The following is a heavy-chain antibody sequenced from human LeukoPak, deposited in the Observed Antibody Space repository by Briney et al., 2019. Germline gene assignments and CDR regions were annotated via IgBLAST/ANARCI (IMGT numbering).Heavy chain of an antibody. CDR1: GFTFSSYS. J-gene: IGHJ5*02. V-gene: IGHV3-21*04. CDR2: ITSSSSYI. D-gene: IGHD6-6*01. Sequence: GGSLRLSCAASGFTFSSYSMNWVRQAPGKGLEWVSFITSSSSYIHYADSVKGRFTISRDNAKNSLYLQMNSLRAEDTAVYYCAKGHTGSIAARPQRFDPWGQGTLVTVSS. CDR3: AKGHTGSIAARPQRFDP.